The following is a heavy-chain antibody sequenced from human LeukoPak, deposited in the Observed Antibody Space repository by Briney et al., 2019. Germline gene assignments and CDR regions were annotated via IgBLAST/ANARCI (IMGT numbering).Heavy chain of an antibody. J-gene: IGHJ4*02. CDR3: ARGRGDYDFRSGYLTRNIYYFDY. CDR2: IYYSGST. Sequence: SETLSLTCTVSGGSISSHYWSWLRQPPGKGLEWIGYIYYSGSTNYNPSLKSRVTISVDTSKNQFSLKLSSVTAADTAVYYCARGRGDYDFRSGYLTRNIYYFDYWGQGTLVTVSS. CDR1: GGSISSHY. D-gene: IGHD3-3*01. V-gene: IGHV4-59*11.